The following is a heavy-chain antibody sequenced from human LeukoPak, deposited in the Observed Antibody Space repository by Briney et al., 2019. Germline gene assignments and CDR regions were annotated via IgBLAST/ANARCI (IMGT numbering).Heavy chain of an antibody. CDR1: GFTVSSNY. V-gene: IGHV3-53*01. CDR3: ARDQWYYDSSGTPYYYGMDV. Sequence: GSLRLSCAASGFTVSSNYMSWVRQAPGKGLEWVSVIYSGGSTYYADSVKGRFTISRDNSKNTLYLQMNSLRAEDTAVYYCARDQWYYDSSGTPYYYGMDVWGQGTTVTVSS. CDR2: IYSGGST. D-gene: IGHD3-22*01. J-gene: IGHJ6*02.